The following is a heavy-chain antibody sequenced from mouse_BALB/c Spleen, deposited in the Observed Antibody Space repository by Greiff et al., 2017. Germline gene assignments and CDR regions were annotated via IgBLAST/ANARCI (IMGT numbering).Heavy chain of an antibody. Sequence: LVKPGASMKISCKASGYSFTGYTMNWVKQSHGKNLEWIGLINPYNGGTSYNQKFKGKATLTVDKSSSTAYMELLSLTSEDSAVYYCATGYPNYYAMDYWGQGTSVTVSS. CDR2: INPYNGGT. D-gene: IGHD2-2*01. CDR3: ATGYPNYYAMDY. CDR1: GYSFTGYT. V-gene: IGHV1-26*01. J-gene: IGHJ4*01.